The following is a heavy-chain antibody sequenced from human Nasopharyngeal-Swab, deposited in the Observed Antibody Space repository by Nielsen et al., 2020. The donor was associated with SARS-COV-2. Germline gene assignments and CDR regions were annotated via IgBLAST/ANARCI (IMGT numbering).Heavy chain of an antibody. CDR1: GFTFSNAW. CDR3: TGRNFDY. J-gene: IGHJ4*02. V-gene: IGHV3-15*01. Sequence: GESLKISCAASGFTFSNAWMSWVRQAPGRGLEWVGRIKSKTDGGTTDYAAPVKGRFTISRDDSKNTLYLQMNSLKTEDTAVYYCTGRNFDYWGQGTLVTVSS. CDR2: IKSKTDGGTT.